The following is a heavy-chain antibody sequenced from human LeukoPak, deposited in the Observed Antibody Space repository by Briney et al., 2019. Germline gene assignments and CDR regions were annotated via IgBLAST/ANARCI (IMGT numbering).Heavy chain of an antibody. Sequence: ASVKASCKASGYTFSSYGLSWVRQAPGQGLEWMGWISAYNGNTQYAQKFQDRVSMTTDTSTSTAYMELRSLRSDDTAVYYCARDGDWARSSDYWGQGTLVTVSS. V-gene: IGHV1-18*01. J-gene: IGHJ4*02. CDR1: GYTFSSYG. CDR3: ARDGDWARSSDY. CDR2: ISAYNGNT. D-gene: IGHD2-21*02.